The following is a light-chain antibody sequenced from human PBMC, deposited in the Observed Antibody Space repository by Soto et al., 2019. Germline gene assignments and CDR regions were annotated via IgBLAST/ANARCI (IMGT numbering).Light chain of an antibody. Sequence: QSALTQPASVSGSPGQSITISCTGTNSDLGSYNLVSWFQQHPGKVPKVMIYDVSKRPSGVPDRFSGSKSGNTASLTISGLQADDEADYYCSSFAGRYVVFGGGTKLTVL. CDR1: NSDLGSYNL. V-gene: IGLV2-23*02. CDR2: DVS. J-gene: IGLJ3*02. CDR3: SSFAGRYVV.